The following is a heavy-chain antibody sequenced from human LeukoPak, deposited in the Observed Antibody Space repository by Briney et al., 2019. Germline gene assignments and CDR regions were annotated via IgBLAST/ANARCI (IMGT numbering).Heavy chain of an antibody. Sequence: GESLKISCNGSGYSFTSYWIGWGRQIPGKGLEGMGIIYPCDSDTRYSTSFQGQVTIPADKSISTAYLQWSSLKASETAMYYCEGGDYRAEYFQHWGQGTLVIVSS. CDR1: GYSFTSYW. V-gene: IGHV5-51*01. CDR3: EGGDYRAEYFQH. D-gene: IGHD4-17*01. J-gene: IGHJ1*01. CDR2: IYPCDSDT.